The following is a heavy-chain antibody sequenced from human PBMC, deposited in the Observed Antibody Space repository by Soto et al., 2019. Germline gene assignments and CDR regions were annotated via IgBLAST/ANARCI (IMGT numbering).Heavy chain of an antibody. Sequence: QVQLVQSGAEVKKPGASVKVSCKASGYTFTSYGISWVRQAPGQGLEWMGWISAYNGNTNYAQKLQGRVTMTTDTSTSTADMELRSLRSDATAVYSCARVEQNNWFDPWGQGTLVTVSS. V-gene: IGHV1-18*01. CDR2: ISAYNGNT. D-gene: IGHD1-1*01. CDR1: GYTFTSYG. CDR3: ARVEQNNWFDP. J-gene: IGHJ5*02.